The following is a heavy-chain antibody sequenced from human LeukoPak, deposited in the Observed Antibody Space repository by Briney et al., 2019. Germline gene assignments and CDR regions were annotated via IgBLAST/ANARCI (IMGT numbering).Heavy chain of an antibody. V-gene: IGHV1-8*02. CDR2: MSPNSGNT. CDR3: ARGETTIDL. CDR1: GYTFTSYY. D-gene: IGHD1-1*01. Sequence: ASVKVSCKASGYTFTSYYMHWVRQATGQGLEWMGWMSPNSGNTGYAQKFQGRVTVTWNTSISTIYMELSSLRSEDTAVYYCARGETTIDLWGQGTLVTVPS. J-gene: IGHJ4*02.